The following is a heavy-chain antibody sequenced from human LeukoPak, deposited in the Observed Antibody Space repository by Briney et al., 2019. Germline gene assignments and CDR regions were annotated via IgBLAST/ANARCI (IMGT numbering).Heavy chain of an antibody. V-gene: IGHV1-2*02. J-gene: IGHJ4*02. CDR2: INPKSGAT. CDR1: RYTFTGYY. Sequence: ATVKVSCKASRYTFTGYYIHWVHQAPGQGREWMGWINPKSGATNYAQNFQGTFTMTRDTSISTAYMELSSLRHDDTAVYYCARSLAGYYLRPLDQWGQGTLVTVSS. CDR3: ARSLAGYYLRPLDQ. D-gene: IGHD3-9*01.